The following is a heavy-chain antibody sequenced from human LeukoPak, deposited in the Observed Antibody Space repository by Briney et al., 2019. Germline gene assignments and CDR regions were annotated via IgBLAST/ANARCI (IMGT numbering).Heavy chain of an antibody. J-gene: IGHJ3*02. D-gene: IGHD1-26*01. Sequence: SETLSLTCTVSGDSISSHYLGWIRQPAGKGLEWIGITSGTGNYNPSLKSRVSMSVDTSRNLVSLTLTSVTAADTAVYYCARMNDNIVGARDAFDIWGQGTMVTVSS. V-gene: IGHV4-4*07. CDR2: TSGTG. CDR3: ARMNDNIVGARDAFDI. CDR1: GDSISSHY.